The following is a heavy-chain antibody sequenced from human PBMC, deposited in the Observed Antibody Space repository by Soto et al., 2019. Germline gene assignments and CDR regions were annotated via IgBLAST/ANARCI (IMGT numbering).Heavy chain of an antibody. J-gene: IGHJ4*02. CDR2: IYYSGST. CDR3: ARQKDYYDSSGDSFFDY. Sequence: QLQLQESGPGLVKPSETLSLTCSVSGGSISSSGYFCGWIRQPPGKGLEWIGSIYYSGSTYYNPSLKSRVTISVDTSKNQFSLKLSSVTAADTAVFYCARQKDYYDSSGDSFFDYWGQGSLVTVSS. D-gene: IGHD3-22*01. CDR1: GGSISSSGYF. V-gene: IGHV4-39*01.